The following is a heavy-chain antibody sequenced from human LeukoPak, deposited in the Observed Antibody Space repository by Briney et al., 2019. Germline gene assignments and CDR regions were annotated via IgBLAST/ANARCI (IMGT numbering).Heavy chain of an antibody. J-gene: IGHJ4*02. V-gene: IGHV3-15*01. Sequence: GGSLSLSCAASGFTFSNAWMSWVRQAPGKGLEWVGRIKSNTDGVTTDYAAPVKGRFTISRGDSKNTLYLQMNSLKTENTAVYYCTTDLYYDFWSGNDYWGQGTLVTVCS. CDR2: IKSNTDGVTT. CDR3: TTDLYYDFWSGNDY. CDR1: GFTFSNAW. D-gene: IGHD3-3*01.